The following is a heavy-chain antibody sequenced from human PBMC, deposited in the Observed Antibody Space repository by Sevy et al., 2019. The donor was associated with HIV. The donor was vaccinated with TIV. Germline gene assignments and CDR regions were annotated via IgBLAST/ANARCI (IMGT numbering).Heavy chain of an antibody. D-gene: IGHD6-13*01. V-gene: IGHV3-48*01. J-gene: IGHJ4*02. CDR1: GFTFSSYS. Sequence: PGGSLRLSCAASGFTFSSYSMNWVRQAPGKGLEWVSYISSSSSTIYYADSVKGRFTISRDNAKNSLYLQMNSLRAEDTAVYYCAREGRGASSSWYGTYYFDYWGQGTLVTVSS. CDR2: ISSSSSTI. CDR3: AREGRGASSSWYGTYYFDY.